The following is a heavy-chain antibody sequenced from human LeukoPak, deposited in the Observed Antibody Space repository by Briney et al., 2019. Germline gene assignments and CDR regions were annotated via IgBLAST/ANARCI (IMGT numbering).Heavy chain of an antibody. V-gene: IGHV4-30-4*01. CDR1: GGSINGGDYC. CDR3: ARLYYGDYRYYFDY. Sequence: PSETLSLTCTVSGGSINGGDYCWTWIRQPPGKGLEWIGYIYYSGSTYYNPSLKSRVAISVDTSKNQFSLKLSSVTAADTAVYYSARLYYGDYRYYFDYWGQGTLVTVSS. D-gene: IGHD4-17*01. CDR2: IYYSGST. J-gene: IGHJ4*02.